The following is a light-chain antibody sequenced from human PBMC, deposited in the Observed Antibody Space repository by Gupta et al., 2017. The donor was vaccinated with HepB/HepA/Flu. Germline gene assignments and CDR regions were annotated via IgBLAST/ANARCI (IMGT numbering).Light chain of an antibody. CDR3: QQRNSLPVT. J-gene: IGKJ2*01. CDR1: QNIVTY. V-gene: IGKV1-39*01. Sequence: DIQMTQAPSSLSASLGDRVTISCRASQNIVTYLIWYQQRPGKAPNLLIYGASRVKTGVPSRFSGSGSGTEFTLTISSRQPEDFATYYCQQRNSLPVTFGQGTKLDIK. CDR2: GAS.